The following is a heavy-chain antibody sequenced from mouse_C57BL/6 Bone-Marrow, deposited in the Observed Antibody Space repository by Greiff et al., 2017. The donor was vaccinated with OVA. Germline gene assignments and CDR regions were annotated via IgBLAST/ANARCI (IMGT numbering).Heavy chain of an antibody. J-gene: IGHJ4*01. CDR1: GYAFSSSW. V-gene: IGHV1-82*01. D-gene: IGHD1-1*01. Sequence: VQLQQSGPELVKPGASVKISCKASGYAFSSSWMNWVKQRPGKGLEWIGRIYPGDGDTNYNGKFKGKATLTADKSSSTAYMQLSSLTSEDSAVYFCARKDYYYGSSLYAMDYWGQGTSVTVSS. CDR3: ARKDYYYGSSLYAMDY. CDR2: IYPGDGDT.